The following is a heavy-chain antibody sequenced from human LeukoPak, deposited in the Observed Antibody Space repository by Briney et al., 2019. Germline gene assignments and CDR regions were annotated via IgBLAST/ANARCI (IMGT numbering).Heavy chain of an antibody. CDR1: GYTFTSYA. Sequence: GASVKVSCKASGYTFTSYAMNWVRQAPGQGLEWMGWINTNTGNPTYAQGFTGRFVFSLDTSVSTAYLQISSLKAEDTAVYYCARDWPNALLSGASITMIVVIWGDWGQGTLVTVSS. D-gene: IGHD3-22*01. CDR2: INTNTGNP. CDR3: ARDWPNALLSGASITMIVVIWGD. V-gene: IGHV7-4-1*02. J-gene: IGHJ4*02.